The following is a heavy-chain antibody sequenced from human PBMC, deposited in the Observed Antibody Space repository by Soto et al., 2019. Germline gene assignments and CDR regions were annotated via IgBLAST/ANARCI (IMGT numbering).Heavy chain of an antibody. CDR2: INPSGGST. CDR3: ATWTMVTGYYYGMDV. Sequence: ASVKVSCKASGYTFTSYYMHWVRQAPGQGLEWMGIINPSGGSTSYAQKFQGRVTMTRDTSTSTVYMELSSLRSEDTAVYYCATWTMVTGYYYGMDVWGQGTTVTVSS. V-gene: IGHV1-46*01. J-gene: IGHJ6*02. CDR1: GYTFTSYY. D-gene: IGHD5-18*01.